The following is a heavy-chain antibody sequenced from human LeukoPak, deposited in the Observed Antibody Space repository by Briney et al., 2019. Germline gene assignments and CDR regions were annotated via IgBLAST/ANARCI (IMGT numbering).Heavy chain of an antibody. CDR1: GFSVSSSGVA. J-gene: IGHJ4*02. CDR3: AHLTTSAYYYDY. CDR2: IYWNDDD. Sequence: SGPTLENPTETLTLTCTCSGFSVSSSGVAVGWIRQPPGKALEWLGHIYWNDDDRYSTSLRSRLTITRDTSENQVVLTMTNMDPVDTATYYCAHLTTSAYYYDYWGQGTLVTVSS. D-gene: IGHD1-1*01. V-gene: IGHV2-5*01.